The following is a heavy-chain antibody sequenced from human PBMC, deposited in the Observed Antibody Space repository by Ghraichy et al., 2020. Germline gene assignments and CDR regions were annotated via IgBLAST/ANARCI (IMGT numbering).Heavy chain of an antibody. CDR2: IYYSGST. Sequence: SETLSLTCTVSGGSISSYYWSWIRQPPGKGLEWIGYIYYSGSTNYNPSLKSRVTISVDTSKNQFSLKLSSVTAADTAVYYCARVSYPGRGSSWDPRWFDPWGQGTLVTVSS. CDR3: ARVSYPGRGSSWDPRWFDP. CDR1: GGSISSYY. J-gene: IGHJ5*02. D-gene: IGHD6-13*01. V-gene: IGHV4-59*01.